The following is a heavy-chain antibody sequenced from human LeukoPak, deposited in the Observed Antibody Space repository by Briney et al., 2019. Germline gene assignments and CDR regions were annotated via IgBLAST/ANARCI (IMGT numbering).Heavy chain of an antibody. V-gene: IGHV3-21*01. Sequence: GGSLRLSCAASGFTFSIYSMDWVRQAPGKGLEWVSSISSSGSYIYYADSLKGRFTISRDNAKNSLYLQMNSLRAEDTAVYYCARGGSYLSAFDIWGQGTMVTVSS. CDR1: GFTFSIYS. CDR3: ARGGSYLSAFDI. D-gene: IGHD1-26*01. J-gene: IGHJ3*02. CDR2: ISSSGSYI.